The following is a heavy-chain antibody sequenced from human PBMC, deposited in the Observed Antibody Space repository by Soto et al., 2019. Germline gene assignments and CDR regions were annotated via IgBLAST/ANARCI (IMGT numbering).Heavy chain of an antibody. CDR2: INHSGST. J-gene: IGHJ3*02. V-gene: IGHV4-34*01. CDR3: GRYCSSTSCPGGAFDI. D-gene: IGHD2-2*01. CDR1: VGSFSGYY. Sequence: PSETLSLTCAVYVGSFSGYYWSWIRQPPGRGLQWIGEINHSGSTKYNPSLESRVTISVDTSKNQFSLKLSSVTAADTAVYYCGRYCSSTSCPGGAFDIWGQGTMVTVSS.